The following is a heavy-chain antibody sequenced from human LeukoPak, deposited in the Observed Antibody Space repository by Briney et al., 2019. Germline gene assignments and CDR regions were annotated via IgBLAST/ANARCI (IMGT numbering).Heavy chain of an antibody. D-gene: IGHD6-6*01. CDR2: INPTGGST. J-gene: IGHJ4*02. CDR3: ARTAARRFDY. Sequence: ASVKVSCKASGYTFPSYFMHWVRQAPGQGLEWMGIINPTGGSTTYAQKFQGRVTMTRDTSTSTVYKELSSLRSDDTAVYYCARTAARRFDYWGQGTLVTVSS. CDR1: GYTFPSYF. V-gene: IGHV1-46*01.